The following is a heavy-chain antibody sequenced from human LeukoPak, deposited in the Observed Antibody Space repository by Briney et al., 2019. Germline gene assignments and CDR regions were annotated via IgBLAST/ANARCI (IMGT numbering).Heavy chain of an antibody. CDR1: GGSISSYY. D-gene: IGHD2-2*01. Sequence: SETLSLTCTVSGGSISSYYGSWIRQPAGKGLEWIGRIYSSGSTNYSPSLKSRVSMSVDTSNNQFSLKLTSVTAADTAVYYCARDQSSANIEYWGRGTLVTVSS. J-gene: IGHJ4*02. CDR2: IYSSGST. CDR3: ARDQSSANIEY. V-gene: IGHV4-4*07.